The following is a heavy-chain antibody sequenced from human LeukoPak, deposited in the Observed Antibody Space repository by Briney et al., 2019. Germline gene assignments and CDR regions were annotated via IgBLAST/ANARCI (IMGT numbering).Heavy chain of an antibody. CDR3: TKDTTGPDDS. V-gene: IGHV3-74*01. CDR2: INPDGSKT. D-gene: IGHD1-1*01. CDR1: GFTFSPYW. Sequence: GGSLRLSCAASGFTFSPYWMYWVRQAPGKGLVWVSRINPDGSKTDHADSVKGRFTISRDNAKNTLYLQMNSLRAEDTAVYYCTKDTTGPDDSWGQGTLVTVSS. J-gene: IGHJ5*01.